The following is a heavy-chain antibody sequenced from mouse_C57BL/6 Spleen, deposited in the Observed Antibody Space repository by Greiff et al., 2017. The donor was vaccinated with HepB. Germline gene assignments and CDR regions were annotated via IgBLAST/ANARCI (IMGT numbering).Heavy chain of an antibody. CDR1: GYTFTSYW. CDR2: IDPSDSET. J-gene: IGHJ4*01. Sequence: VKLMESGAELVRPGSSVKLSCKASGYTFTSYWMHWVKQRPIQGLEWIGNIDPSDSETHYNQKFKDKATLTVDKSSSTAYMQLSSLTSEDSAVYYCAIYYGSHYYAMDYWGQGTSVTVSS. D-gene: IGHD1-1*01. V-gene: IGHV1-52*01. CDR3: AIYYGSHYYAMDY.